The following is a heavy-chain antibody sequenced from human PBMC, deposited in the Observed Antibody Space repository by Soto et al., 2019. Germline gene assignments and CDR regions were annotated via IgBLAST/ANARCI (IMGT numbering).Heavy chain of an antibody. CDR2: ISGSGGST. V-gene: IGHV3-23*01. J-gene: IGHJ4*02. Sequence: GGSLRLSCAASGFTFSSYAMSWVRQAPGKGLEWVSAISGSGGSTYYADSVKGRFTISRDNSKNTLYLQMNSLRAEDTAVYYCANSRITMVRGVINAGDYWGQGTLVTVSS. CDR1: GFTFSSYA. D-gene: IGHD3-10*01. CDR3: ANSRITMVRGVINAGDY.